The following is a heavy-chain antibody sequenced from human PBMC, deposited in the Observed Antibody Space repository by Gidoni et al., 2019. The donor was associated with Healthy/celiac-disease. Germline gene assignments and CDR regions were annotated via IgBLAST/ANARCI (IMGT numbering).Heavy chain of an antibody. V-gene: IGHV4-31*03. J-gene: IGHJ3*02. Sequence: QVHLQESGPGLVKPSQTLSLTCTFSGGSLSSGGYYWSWIRQHPGKGLEWIGYIYYSGSTYYNPSLKSRVTISVDTSKNQFSLKLSSVTAADTAVYYCARATIFGVAPDAFDIWGQGTMVTVSS. CDR1: GGSLSSGGYY. CDR2: IYYSGST. D-gene: IGHD3-3*01. CDR3: ARATIFGVAPDAFDI.